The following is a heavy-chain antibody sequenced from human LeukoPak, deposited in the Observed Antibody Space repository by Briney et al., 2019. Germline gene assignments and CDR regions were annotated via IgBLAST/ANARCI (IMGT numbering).Heavy chain of an antibody. CDR1: GFAFGNYA. V-gene: IGHV3-23*01. CDR3: AKISTGTANFVH. CDR2: IDSSGSYT. J-gene: IGHJ4*02. D-gene: IGHD4-17*01. Sequence: GGSLRLSCAASGFAFGNYAMGWVRQAPGKGLEWVSSIDSSGSYTPSADSVKGRFTISRDNSENTVYLQTNSLRAEDTAVYSCAKISTGTANFVHWGQRTLVTVSS.